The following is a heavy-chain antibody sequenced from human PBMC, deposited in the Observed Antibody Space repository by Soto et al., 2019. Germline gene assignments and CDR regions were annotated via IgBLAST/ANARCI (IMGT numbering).Heavy chain of an antibody. D-gene: IGHD6-19*01. Sequence: PGESLKISCKGFGYTFNNYWIGWVRQMPGKGLEWMGIISPGDSDTRYSPSFQGQVTISADKSINTAYLQWSSLKASDTAMYYCAIKKPVAGNYWFDPWGQGTLVTVSS. V-gene: IGHV5-51*01. J-gene: IGHJ5*02. CDR1: GYTFNNYW. CDR3: AIKKPVAGNYWFDP. CDR2: ISPGDSDT.